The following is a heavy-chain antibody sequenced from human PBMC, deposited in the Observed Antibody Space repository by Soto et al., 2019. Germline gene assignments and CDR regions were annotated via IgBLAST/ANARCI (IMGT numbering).Heavy chain of an antibody. V-gene: IGHV4-59*01. CDR1: GGSISSYY. CDR2: IYYSGST. D-gene: IGHD2-2*02. CDR3: ARLQFVVVPAATPYYFDY. Sequence: PSETLSLTCTVSGGSISSYYWSWIRQPPGKGLEWIGYIYYSGSTNYNPSLKSRVTISVDTSKNQFSLKLSSVTAADTAVYYCARLQFVVVPAATPYYFDYWGQGTLVTVSS. J-gene: IGHJ4*02.